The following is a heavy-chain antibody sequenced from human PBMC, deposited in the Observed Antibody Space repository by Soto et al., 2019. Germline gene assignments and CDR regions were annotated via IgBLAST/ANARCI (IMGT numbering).Heavy chain of an antibody. D-gene: IGHD1-26*01. J-gene: IGHJ3*02. CDR2: ISGSGGST. CDR3: AKDLISVGATTSAFDI. V-gene: IGHV3-23*01. Sequence: GGSLRLSCAASGFTFSSYAMSWVRQAPGKGLEWVSAISGSGGSTYYADSVKGRFTISRDNSKNTLYLQMNSLRAEDTAVYYCAKDLISVGATTSAFDICGQATMVTLSS. CDR1: GFTFSSYA.